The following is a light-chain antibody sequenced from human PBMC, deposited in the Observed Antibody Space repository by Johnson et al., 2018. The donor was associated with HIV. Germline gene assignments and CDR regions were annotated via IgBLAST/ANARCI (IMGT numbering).Light chain of an antibody. CDR2: EDY. CDR3: LPWDTTLRAPFV. CDR1: SSNIENYF. V-gene: IGLV1-51*02. J-gene: IGLJ1*01. Sequence: QSVLTQPPSVSAAPGQRVNISCSGHSSNIENYFVSWYQQLPGAAPRLLIYEDYKRPSGIPDRFSGSKSGASATLGIIELQTGDEADYYCLPWDTTLRAPFVFGTGTKVTVL.